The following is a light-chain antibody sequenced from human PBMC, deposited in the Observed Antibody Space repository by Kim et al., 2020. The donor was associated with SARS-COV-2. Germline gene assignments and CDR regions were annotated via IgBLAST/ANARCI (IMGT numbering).Light chain of an antibody. Sequence: QSALTQPASVSGSPGQSITISCTGTSSDVGCYNYVSWYQQYPGKAPKLMLYDVTKRPSGVSNRFSGSKSGNTASLTISGLQAEDEADYYCSSYRSSGYVFGTGTKVTVL. CDR3: SSYRSSGYV. V-gene: IGLV2-14*03. CDR2: DVT. J-gene: IGLJ1*01. CDR1: SSDVGCYNY.